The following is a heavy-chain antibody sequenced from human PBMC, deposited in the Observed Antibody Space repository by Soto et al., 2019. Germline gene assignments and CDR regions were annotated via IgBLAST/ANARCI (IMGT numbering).Heavy chain of an antibody. V-gene: IGHV3-9*01. J-gene: IGHJ4*02. CDR2: INWNGGSE. CDR1: GFSFDDYA. CDR3: AKSGQQWGDYFDY. D-gene: IGHD4-4*01. Sequence: EVQLLQSGGGVVQPGRSLRLSCVGSGFSFDDYAMHWVRQVPGKGLEWVAGINWNGGSEDYSDSVRGRYVIDRDNAKSSVYLEMMSLSAEDTAVYYCAKSGQQWGDYFDYLGQGTLGSVSS.